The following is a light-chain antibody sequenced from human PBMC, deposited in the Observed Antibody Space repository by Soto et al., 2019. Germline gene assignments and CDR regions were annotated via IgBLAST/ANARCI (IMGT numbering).Light chain of an antibody. CDR3: QQYGSSSWT. Sequence: EIVLTQSPGTLSLSPGERATLSCRASQSVSSSYLAWYQQKPGQAPRLLIYGTSSRATAIPYGFSGRVSGTDFTLTISRLEPEDFAVYYCQQYGSSSWTFGQGTKVEIK. V-gene: IGKV3-20*01. CDR2: GTS. J-gene: IGKJ1*01. CDR1: QSVSSSY.